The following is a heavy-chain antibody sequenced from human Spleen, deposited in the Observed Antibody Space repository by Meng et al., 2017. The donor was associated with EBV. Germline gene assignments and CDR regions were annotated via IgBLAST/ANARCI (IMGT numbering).Heavy chain of an antibody. Sequence: QVRPQQWGAGLLKPSRPLSLTCAVYGGSFSGYYWNWIRQPPGKGLEWIGEINHSGSTDYNPSLKSRVTISVDTSKNQFSLKLSSVTAADTAVYYCARGGKQQLVRRNWFDPWGQGTLVTVSS. CDR1: GGSFSGYY. V-gene: IGHV4-34*01. CDR3: ARGGKQQLVRRNWFDP. J-gene: IGHJ5*02. CDR2: INHSGST. D-gene: IGHD1-1*01.